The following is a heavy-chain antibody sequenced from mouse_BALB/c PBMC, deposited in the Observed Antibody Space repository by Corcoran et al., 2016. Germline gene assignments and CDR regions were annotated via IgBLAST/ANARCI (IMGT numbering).Heavy chain of an antibody. Sequence: EVQLQQSGAELVKPGASVKLSCTASGLNIKDTYMHWVKQRPEQGLEWIGRIDPANGNTKYDPKFQGKATITADTSSNTAYLQLSSLTSEDTAVYYCARSMVTAYWGQGTLVTVSA. J-gene: IGHJ3*01. V-gene: IGHV14-3*02. CDR2: IDPANGNT. CDR1: GLNIKDTY. D-gene: IGHD2-1*01. CDR3: ARSMVTAY.